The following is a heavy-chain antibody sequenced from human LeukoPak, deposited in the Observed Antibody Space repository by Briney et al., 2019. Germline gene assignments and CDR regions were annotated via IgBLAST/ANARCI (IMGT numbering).Heavy chain of an antibody. Sequence: SETPSLTCAVYGGSFSSYYWSWIRQPPGKGLEWIGRINHIGSTNYNPSLNSRVTISVDMSKNQFSLKLSSVTAADTAVYYCARLIYYDSSGYLDYWGQGSLVTVSS. CDR1: GGSFSSYY. D-gene: IGHD3-22*01. CDR2: INHIGST. V-gene: IGHV4-34*01. J-gene: IGHJ4*02. CDR3: ARLIYYDSSGYLDY.